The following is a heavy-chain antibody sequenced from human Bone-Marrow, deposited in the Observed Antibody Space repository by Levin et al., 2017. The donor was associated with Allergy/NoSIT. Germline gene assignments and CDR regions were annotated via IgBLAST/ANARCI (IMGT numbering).Heavy chain of an antibody. Sequence: GGSLRLSCAVSGFTVTNNYMTWVRLAPGKGLEWVSVIYSGGDTSYADSVKGRFTISRDSSTLYLQMNSLRAEDTAVYYCARLLFGELPANYYWGRGTLVTVSS. J-gene: IGHJ4*02. V-gene: IGHV3-53*01. D-gene: IGHD3-10*01. CDR3: ARLLFGELPANYY. CDR1: GFTVTNNY. CDR2: IYSGGDT.